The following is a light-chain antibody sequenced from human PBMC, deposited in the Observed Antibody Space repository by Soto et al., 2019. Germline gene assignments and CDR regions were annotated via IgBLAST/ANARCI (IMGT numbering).Light chain of an antibody. CDR3: QQYKSWPT. CDR2: GVS. CDR1: QSISSN. J-gene: IGKJ1*01. Sequence: EIVMTQSPASLSVSPGERATLSCRASQSISSNLAWYQQKPGQAPRLLIYGVSSRAAGVPPRFSGSGSGTEFTLTINSLLSEDFGVYYCQQYKSWPTFGQGTKVDI. V-gene: IGKV3-15*01.